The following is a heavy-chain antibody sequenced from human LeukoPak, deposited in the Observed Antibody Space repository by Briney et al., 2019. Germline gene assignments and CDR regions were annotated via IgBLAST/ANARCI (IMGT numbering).Heavy chain of an antibody. D-gene: IGHD5-12*01. CDR3: AKDTGYSGYDYGDY. CDR1: GFTLSSYA. Sequence: AGGSLTLSCAASGFTLSSYAMSWVGQAPGKGLEWVSGISGSGGSTYYADSVKGRFTISRDNSKNTLYLQMNSLCAEDTAEYYCAKDTGYSGYDYGDYWGQGTLVTVSS. V-gene: IGHV3-23*01. CDR2: ISGSGGST. J-gene: IGHJ4*02.